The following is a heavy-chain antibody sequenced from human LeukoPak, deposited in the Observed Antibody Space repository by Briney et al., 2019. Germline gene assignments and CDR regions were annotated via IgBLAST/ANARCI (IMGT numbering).Heavy chain of an antibody. CDR2: INHSGST. J-gene: IGHJ6*03. CDR3: AKYGSGSYSENYYMDV. CDR1: GGSISSSSYY. D-gene: IGHD3-10*01. V-gene: IGHV4-39*07. Sequence: RASETLSLTCTVSGGSISSSSYYWSWIRQPPGKGLEWIGEINHSGSTNYNPSLKSRVTISADTSKNQFSLKLSSVTAADTAVYYCAKYGSGSYSENYYMDVWGKGTTVTVPS.